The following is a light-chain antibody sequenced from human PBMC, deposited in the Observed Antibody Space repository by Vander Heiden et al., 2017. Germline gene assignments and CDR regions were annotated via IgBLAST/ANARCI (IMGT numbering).Light chain of an antibody. Sequence: IVITQSPATLSVSPGERVTLSCRASQSVSSNLAWYQHKIGQAPRLLIYGASTRATGIPARFSGSGSGTEFTLTVSSLQSEDFAVYACQQYNNWPLTFGGGTKVEI. V-gene: IGKV3-15*01. J-gene: IGKJ4*01. CDR1: QSVSSN. CDR3: QQYNNWPLT. CDR2: GAS.